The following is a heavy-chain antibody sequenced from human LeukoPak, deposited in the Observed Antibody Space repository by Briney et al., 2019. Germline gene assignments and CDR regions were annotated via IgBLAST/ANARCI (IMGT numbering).Heavy chain of an antibody. CDR3: ARALSPKHQLLSNYYYYYYMDV. V-gene: IGHV1-18*01. D-gene: IGHD2-2*01. Sequence: ASVKVSCKASGYTFTSYGISWVRQAPGQGLEWMGWISAYNGNTNYAQKLQGRVTMNTDTPTSTAYMELRSLRSDDTAVYYCARALSPKHQLLSNYYYYYYMDVWGKGTTVTVSS. CDR2: ISAYNGNT. CDR1: GYTFTSYG. J-gene: IGHJ6*03.